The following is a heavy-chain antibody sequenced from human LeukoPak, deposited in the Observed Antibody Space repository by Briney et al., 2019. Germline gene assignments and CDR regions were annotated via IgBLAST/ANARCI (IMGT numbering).Heavy chain of an antibody. CDR2: ISAYNGNT. Sequence: ASVKVSCKASGYTFTSYGISWVRQAPGQGLEWMGWISAYNGNTNYAQKLQGRVTMTTDTSTSTAYMELRSLRSDDTAVYYCARVLPSHDYGDYEDYWGQGTLVTVSS. D-gene: IGHD4-17*01. V-gene: IGHV1-18*01. J-gene: IGHJ4*02. CDR1: GYTFTSYG. CDR3: ARVLPSHDYGDYEDY.